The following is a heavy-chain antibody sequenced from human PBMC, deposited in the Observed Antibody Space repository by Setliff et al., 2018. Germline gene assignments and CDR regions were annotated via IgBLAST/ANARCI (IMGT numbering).Heavy chain of an antibody. V-gene: IGHV4-4*07. CDR2: MFVSKTT. CDR3: ARDPGFHSGTWCLGD. J-gene: IGHJ4*02. CDR1: GGSITESC. Sequence: PSETLSLTCTVSGGSITESCWSWIRQPAGKGLEWIGRMFVSKTTDYNPSLKSRLNISLDKSANRFSLNLASVTAADTALYYCARDPGFHSGTWCLGDWGQGIQVTVSS. D-gene: IGHD2-8*01.